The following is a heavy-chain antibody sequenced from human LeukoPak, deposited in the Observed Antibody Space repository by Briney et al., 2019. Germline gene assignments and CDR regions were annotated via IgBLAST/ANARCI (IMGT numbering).Heavy chain of an antibody. CDR3: ARDLGPGVAGNFDY. CDR2: IYTSGST. D-gene: IGHD1-1*01. Sequence: SETLSLTCTASGGSISSYYWSWIRQPPGKGLEWIGRIYTSGSTNYNPSLKSRVTMSVDTSKNQFSLKLSSVTAADTAVYYCARDLGPGVAGNFDYWGQGTLVTVSS. V-gene: IGHV4-4*07. J-gene: IGHJ4*02. CDR1: GGSISSYY.